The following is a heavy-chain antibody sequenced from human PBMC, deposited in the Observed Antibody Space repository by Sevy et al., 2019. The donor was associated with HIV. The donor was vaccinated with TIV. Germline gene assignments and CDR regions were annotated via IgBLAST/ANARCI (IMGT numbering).Heavy chain of an antibody. CDR2: FKGKPGGGTI. Sequence: GGSLRLSCAASGFTFTNAWMSWVRQAPGKGLEWVARFKGKPGGGTIDYAAPVKGRFTISRDDSKNTLYLQMSSLRTEDTAVYYCTTDSWSQEDYYDYWGQGTLVTVSS. V-gene: IGHV3-15*01. CDR1: GFTFTNAW. CDR3: TTDSWSQEDYYDY. J-gene: IGHJ4*02. D-gene: IGHD6-13*01.